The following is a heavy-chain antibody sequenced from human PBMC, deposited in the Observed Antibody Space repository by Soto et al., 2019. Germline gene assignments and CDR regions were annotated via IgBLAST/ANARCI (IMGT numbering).Heavy chain of an antibody. Sequence: ASVKVSGKASGYTFTSYYMHCVRQAPGQGLEWMGIINPSGGSTSYAQKFQGRVTMTRDTSTSTVYMELSSLRSEDTAVYYCARVDSVTFDYWGQGTLVTVSS. CDR3: ARVDSVTFDY. CDR1: GYTFTSYY. V-gene: IGHV1-46*01. CDR2: INPSGGST. D-gene: IGHD4-17*01. J-gene: IGHJ4*02.